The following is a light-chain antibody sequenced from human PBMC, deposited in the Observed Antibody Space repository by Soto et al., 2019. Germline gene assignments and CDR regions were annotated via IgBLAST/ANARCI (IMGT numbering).Light chain of an antibody. CDR1: QSINTW. CDR3: QQYSSLVT. V-gene: IGKV1-5*03. CDR2: DAS. Sequence: DIQMTQSPSTLSASVGDRVTITCRASQSINTWLAWYQQKPGKAPKLLIYDASGLESGVPSRFSGNGSGTEFTLTISGLQPDDFATYYCQQYSSLVTFGQGTKLDIK. J-gene: IGKJ2*01.